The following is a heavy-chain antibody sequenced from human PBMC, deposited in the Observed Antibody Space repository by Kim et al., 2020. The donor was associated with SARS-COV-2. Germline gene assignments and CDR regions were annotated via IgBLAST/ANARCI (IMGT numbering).Heavy chain of an antibody. J-gene: IGHJ6*04. V-gene: IGHV7-4-1*02. CDR1: GYTFTSYA. CDR2: INTNTGNP. CDR3: AKDPSILTGYYRGPYYYYDMDV. D-gene: IGHD3-9*01. Sequence: ASVKVSCKASGYTFTSYAMNWVRQAPGQGLEWMGWINTNTGNPTYAQGFTGRFVFSLDTSVSTAYLQISSLKAEDTAVYYCAKDPSILTGYYRGPYYYYDMDVWGKETTVTVSS.